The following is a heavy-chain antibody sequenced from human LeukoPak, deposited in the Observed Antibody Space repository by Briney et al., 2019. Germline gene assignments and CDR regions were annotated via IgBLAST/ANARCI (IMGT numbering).Heavy chain of an antibody. V-gene: IGHV1-18*01. CDR1: GYTFSSYG. CDR2: ISAYNGNT. J-gene: IGHJ6*03. CDR3: ARDGDYGVHEAYYMDV. D-gene: IGHD4-17*01. Sequence: GASVKVSCKASGYTFSSYGISWARQAPGQGLEWMGWISAYNGNTKYAQNLQGRITMTKDTSTSTAYMELRSLRSDDTAVYYCARDGDYGVHEAYYMDVWGKGTTVTVSS.